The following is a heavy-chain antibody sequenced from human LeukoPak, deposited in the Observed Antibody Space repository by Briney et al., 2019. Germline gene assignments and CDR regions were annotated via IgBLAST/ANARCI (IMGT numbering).Heavy chain of an antibody. CDR1: GGSISSSSYY. V-gene: IGHV4-39*02. CDR2: IYYSGST. CDR3: ARDTRVGYYDSSGYYFDY. D-gene: IGHD3-22*01. Sequence: SETLSLTCTVSGGSISSSSYYWGWIRQPPGKGLEWIGSIYYSGSTYYNPSLKSRVTISVDTSKNQFSLKLSSVTAADTAVYYCARDTRVGYYDSSGYYFDYWGQGTLVTVSS. J-gene: IGHJ4*02.